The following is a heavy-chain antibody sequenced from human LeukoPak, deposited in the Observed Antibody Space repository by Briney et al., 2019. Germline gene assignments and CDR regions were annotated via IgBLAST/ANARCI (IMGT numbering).Heavy chain of an antibody. V-gene: IGHV3-7*01. CDR3: ARVNSSSSAIYYYYYMDV. J-gene: IGHJ6*03. D-gene: IGHD6-6*01. Sequence: GGSLRLSCAASGFTLSDHYMSWIRQAPGKGLEWVANIKQDGSEKYYVDSVKGRFTISRDNAKNSLYLQMNSLRAEDTAVYYCARVNSSSSAIYYYYYMDVWGKGTTVTVSS. CDR1: GFTLSDHY. CDR2: IKQDGSEK.